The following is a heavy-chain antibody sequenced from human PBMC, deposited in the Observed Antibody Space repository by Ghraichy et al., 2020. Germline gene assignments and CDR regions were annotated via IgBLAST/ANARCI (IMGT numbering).Heavy chain of an antibody. V-gene: IGHV3-23*01. J-gene: IGHJ4*02. Sequence: GESLNISCAASGFTFTNYAMSWVRQAPGEGLEWVSAISSGGETTFYVGSVRGRFTISRDNSKDTLYLQMNSLRADDTAVYYCAKDDTGVVTSFDSWGQGTLVTVSS. CDR1: GFTFTNYA. CDR2: ISSGGETT. CDR3: AKDDTGVVTSFDS. D-gene: IGHD2-21*02.